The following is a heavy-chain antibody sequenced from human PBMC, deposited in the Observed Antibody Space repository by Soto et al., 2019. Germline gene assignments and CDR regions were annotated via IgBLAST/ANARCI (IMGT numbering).Heavy chain of an antibody. D-gene: IGHD6-13*01. J-gene: IGHJ5*02. CDR2: IIPLFGTT. V-gene: IGHV1-69*13. CDR3: ARASGSSRYNWFDT. CDR1: GGNFSNYG. Sequence: SVKVSCKASGGNFSNYGISWVRQAPGQGLEWVGGIIPLFGTTNYAHKFRGRATITADESTSTAYMELSSLRSEDTAVYYCARASGSSRYNWFDTWGQGTLVTVSS.